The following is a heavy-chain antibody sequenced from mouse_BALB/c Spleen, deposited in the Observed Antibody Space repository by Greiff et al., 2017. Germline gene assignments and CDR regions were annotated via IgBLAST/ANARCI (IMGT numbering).Heavy chain of an antibody. V-gene: IGHV1-4*02. Sequence: QVQLKESAAELARPGASVKMSCKASGYTFTSYTMHWVKQRPGQGLEWIGYINPSSGYTEYNQKFKDKTTLTADKSSSTAYMQLSSLTSEDSAVYYCARSGGYYFDYWGQGTTLTVSS. D-gene: IGHD1-1*02. CDR1: GYTFTSYT. CDR3: ARSGGYYFDY. CDR2: INPSSGYT. J-gene: IGHJ2*01.